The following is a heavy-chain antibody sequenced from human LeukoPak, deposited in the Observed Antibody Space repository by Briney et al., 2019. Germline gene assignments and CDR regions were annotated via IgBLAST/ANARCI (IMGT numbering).Heavy chain of an antibody. CDR1: GGSVSSGSYY. CDR3: ARPMAYCSSNSCYSSFDI. J-gene: IGHJ3*02. D-gene: IGHD2-2*01. Sequence: PSETLSLTCTVSGGSVSSGSYYWGWLRQPPGKGLEWIGSMYYSGSAYYNPSLTSRATISEDTSKNQFSLKLSSVTAADTAVYYCARPMAYCSSNSCYSSFDIWGQGTVVTVSS. V-gene: IGHV4-39*01. CDR2: MYYSGSA.